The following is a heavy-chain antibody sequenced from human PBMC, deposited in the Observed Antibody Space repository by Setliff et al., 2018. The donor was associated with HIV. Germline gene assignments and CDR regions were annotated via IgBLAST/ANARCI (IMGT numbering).Heavy chain of an antibody. CDR1: GFTFSGSP. Sequence: ETLRLSCAASGFTFSGSPMHWVRQASGKGLEWVGRILDKANNYATAYAASLEGRFTISRDDSKNTAYLQMNSLRVDDTAIYYCAREGATTAGFDIWGHGTMVTVS. J-gene: IGHJ3*02. CDR3: AREGATTAGFDI. D-gene: IGHD6-19*01. CDR2: ILDKANNYAT. V-gene: IGHV3-73*01.